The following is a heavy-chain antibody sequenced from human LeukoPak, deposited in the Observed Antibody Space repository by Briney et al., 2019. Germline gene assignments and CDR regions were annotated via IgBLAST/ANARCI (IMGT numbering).Heavy chain of an antibody. D-gene: IGHD3-22*01. V-gene: IGHV3-48*01. J-gene: IGHJ4*02. CDR1: GCTFSSYS. CDR2: ISSSSSTI. CDR3: ARDYYDSSGYYYGGY. Sequence: GGSLRLSCAASGCTFSSYSMNWVRQPPGKGLEWISYISSSSSTIYYTDSVKGRFTISRDNAKNSLYLQMNSLRAEDTAVYYCARDYYDSSGYYYGGYWGQGTLVTVSS.